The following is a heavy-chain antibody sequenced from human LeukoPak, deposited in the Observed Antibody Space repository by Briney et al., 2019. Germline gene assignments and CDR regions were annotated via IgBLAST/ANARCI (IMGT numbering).Heavy chain of an antibody. Sequence: ASVKVSCKASGYTFTSYGISWVRQAPGQGLEWMGWNSAYNGNTNYAQKLQGRVTMTTDTSTSTAYMELRSLRSDDTAVYYCARGVGGIVAAAFDYWGQGTPVTVSS. V-gene: IGHV1-18*01. CDR1: GYTFTSYG. CDR2: NSAYNGNT. CDR3: ARGVGGIVAAAFDY. D-gene: IGHD6-13*01. J-gene: IGHJ4*02.